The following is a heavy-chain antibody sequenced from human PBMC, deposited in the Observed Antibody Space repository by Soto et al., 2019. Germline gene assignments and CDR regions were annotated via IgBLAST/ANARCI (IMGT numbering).Heavy chain of an antibody. D-gene: IGHD1-26*01. CDR3: GRGRSGQIVVFY. CDR2: IGPESGAT. CDR1: GYTFTGHY. Sequence: ASVKVSCKASGYTFTGHYIHWVRQAPEQGPEWMGEIGPESGATRYAQRFQGRVTMTRDMSITTVCMELNNLSPDDTAVYYCGRGRSGQIVVFYWGQGTPVTVSS. V-gene: IGHV1-2*02. J-gene: IGHJ4*02.